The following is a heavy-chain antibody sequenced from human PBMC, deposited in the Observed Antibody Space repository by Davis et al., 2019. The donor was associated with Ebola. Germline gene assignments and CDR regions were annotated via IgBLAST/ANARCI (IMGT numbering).Heavy chain of an antibody. J-gene: IGHJ5*02. CDR1: GFTVSSNY. Sequence: GGSLRLSCAASGFTVSSNYMSWVRQAPGKGLERVSVIYIDGTTYYADSVRGRFTISRDNSKNTLYLQMNSLRAEDTAVYYCARDPLAYCGGDCRSGWFDPWGQGTLVTVSS. CDR2: IYIDGTT. V-gene: IGHV3-53*01. D-gene: IGHD2-21*02. CDR3: ARDPLAYCGGDCRSGWFDP.